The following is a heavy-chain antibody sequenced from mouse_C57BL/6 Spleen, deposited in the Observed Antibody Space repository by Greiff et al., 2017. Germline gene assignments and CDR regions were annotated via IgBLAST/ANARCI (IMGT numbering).Heavy chain of an antibody. V-gene: IGHV1-50*01. CDR2: IDPSDSYT. CDR3: ARNYGSSWDY. CDR1: GYTFTSYW. D-gene: IGHD1-1*01. Sequence: QVQLKQPGAELVKPGASVKLSCKASGYTFTSYWMQWVKQRPGQGLEWIGEIDPSDSYTNYNQKFKGKATLTVDTSSSTAYMQLSSLTSEDSAVYYCARNYGSSWDYWGKGTTLTVSS. J-gene: IGHJ2*01.